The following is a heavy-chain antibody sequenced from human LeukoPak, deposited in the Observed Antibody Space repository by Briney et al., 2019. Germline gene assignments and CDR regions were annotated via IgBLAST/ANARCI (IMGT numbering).Heavy chain of an antibody. V-gene: IGHV3-48*02. J-gene: IGHJ4*02. CDR3: ARDRSDYGDYFDY. Sequence: GGSLRLSCAASGFTFGRYSMNWVRQAPGKGLEWVSFISSSSSTIHYADSVKGRFTISRDNAKDSLYLQMNSLRDEDTAVYYCARDRSDYGDYFDYWGQGTLVTVSS. D-gene: IGHD4-17*01. CDR1: GFTFGRYS. CDR2: ISSSSSTI.